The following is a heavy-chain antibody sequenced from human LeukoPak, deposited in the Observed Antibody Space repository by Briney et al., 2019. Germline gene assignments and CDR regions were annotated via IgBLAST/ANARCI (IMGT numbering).Heavy chain of an antibody. D-gene: IGHD4-23*01. J-gene: IGHJ4*02. CDR2: ISHSGGST. Sequence: GGSLRLSCAASGFTFSNYAMNWVRQAPGKGLEWVSDISHSGGSTYYADSVKGRFTISRDNAKNTVYLQMNSLRAEDTAVYYCAKGGGAAYFDYWGQGTLATVSS. CDR3: AKGGGAAYFDY. V-gene: IGHV3-23*01. CDR1: GFTFSNYA.